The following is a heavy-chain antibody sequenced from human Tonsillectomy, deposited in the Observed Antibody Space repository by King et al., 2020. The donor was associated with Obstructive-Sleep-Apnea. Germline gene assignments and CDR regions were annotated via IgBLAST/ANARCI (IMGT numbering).Heavy chain of an antibody. V-gene: IGHV4-31*03. CDR2: IYYSGST. Sequence: QLQESGPGLVKPSQTLSLTCTVSGGSISSGDYYWSWIRQHPGKSLVWIGYIYYSGSTYYNPSLKSRVTISVDTSKNQFSLKLSSVTAADTALYFCAGVSGDSSGSNGLDYWGQGTLVTVSS. J-gene: IGHJ4*02. D-gene: IGHD3-22*01. CDR3: AGVSGDSSGSNGLDY. CDR1: GGSISSGDYY.